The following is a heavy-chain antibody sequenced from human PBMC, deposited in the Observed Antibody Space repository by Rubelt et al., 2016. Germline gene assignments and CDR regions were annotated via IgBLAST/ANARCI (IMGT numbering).Heavy chain of an antibody. D-gene: IGHD3-16*01. CDR1: GFPFSSYW. V-gene: IGHV3-74*02. Sequence: EVQLVESGGGLVKPGGSLRLSCAVSGFPFSSYWMHWVRQAPGKGLVWVARLSPDGSSKNCADSRFTNCGDKAKNTLCLQRNSLRADYTAVYYCASPRWGYWGQGTLLTVSS. CDR2: LSPDGSSK. J-gene: IGHJ4*02. CDR3: ASPRWGY.